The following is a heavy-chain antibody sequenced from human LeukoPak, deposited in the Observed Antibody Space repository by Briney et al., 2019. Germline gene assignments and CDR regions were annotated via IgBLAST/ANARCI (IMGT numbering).Heavy chain of an antibody. J-gene: IGHJ4*02. CDR3: ARLRGALDY. D-gene: IGHD1-26*01. Sequence: PSETLSLTCTVSGGSISSGSYYWSWIRQPPGKGLECIGYIYYSGSTNYNPSLKSRVTISVDTSKNQFSLKLSSVTAADTAVYYCARLRGALDYWGQGTLVTVSS. V-gene: IGHV4-61*01. CDR2: IYYSGST. CDR1: GGSISSGSYY.